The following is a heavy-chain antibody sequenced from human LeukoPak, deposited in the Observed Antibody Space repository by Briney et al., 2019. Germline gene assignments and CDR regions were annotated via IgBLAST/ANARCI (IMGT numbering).Heavy chain of an antibody. V-gene: IGHV3-73*01. CDR1: GFTFSGSA. CDR2: IRSKANSYAT. J-gene: IGHJ4*02. CDR3: TRLQWELHRDYFDY. D-gene: IGHD1-26*01. Sequence: PGGSLRLSCAAPGFTFSGSAMHWVRQASGKGLEWVGRIRSKANSYATAYAASVKGRFTISRDDSKNTAYLQMNSLKTEDTAVYYCTRLQWELHRDYFDYWGQGTLVTVSS.